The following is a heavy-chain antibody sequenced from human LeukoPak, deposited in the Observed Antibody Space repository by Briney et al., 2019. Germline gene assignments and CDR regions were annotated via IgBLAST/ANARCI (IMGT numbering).Heavy chain of an antibody. CDR3: ARDFSSSWMAGWFDP. D-gene: IGHD6-13*01. Sequence: PSETLSLTCTGSGGSISSYYWSWIRQPAGKGLEWIGRIYTSGSTNYNPSLKSRVTMSVDTSKNQFSLKLSSVTAADTAVYYCARDFSSSWMAGWFDPWGQGTLVTVSS. J-gene: IGHJ5*02. CDR2: IYTSGST. V-gene: IGHV4-4*07. CDR1: GGSISSYY.